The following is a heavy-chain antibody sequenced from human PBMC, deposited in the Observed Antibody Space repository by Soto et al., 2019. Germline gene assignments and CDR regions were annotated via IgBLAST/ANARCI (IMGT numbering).Heavy chain of an antibody. J-gene: IGHJ6*02. CDR1: GFTVSSNY. D-gene: IGHD6-13*01. CDR2: IYSGGST. Sequence: VGSLRLSCAASGFTVSSNYMSWVRQAPGKGLEWVSVIYSGGSTYYADSVKGRFTISRDNSKNTLYLQMNSLRAEDTAVYYCARDKGAPGIAAAGNRRYYYYGMDVWGQGTTVTVSS. CDR3: ARDKGAPGIAAAGNRRYYYYGMDV. V-gene: IGHV3-53*01.